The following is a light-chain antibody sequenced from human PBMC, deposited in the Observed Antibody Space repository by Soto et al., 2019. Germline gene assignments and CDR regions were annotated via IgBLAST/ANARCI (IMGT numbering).Light chain of an antibody. CDR1: QSVSSSY. Sequence: IVFPPSSGPPSFSPRERATLPCRASQSVSSSYLAWYQQKPGQAPRLLIYGASSRATGIPDRFSGSGSGTDFTLTISRLEPEDFAVYYCQQYGSSRTFGQGTKVDIK. V-gene: IGKV3-20*01. J-gene: IGKJ1*01. CDR2: GAS. CDR3: QQYGSSRT.